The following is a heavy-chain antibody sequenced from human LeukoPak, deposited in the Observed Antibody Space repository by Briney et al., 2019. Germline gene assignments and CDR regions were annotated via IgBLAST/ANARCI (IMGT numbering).Heavy chain of an antibody. CDR2: IYYSGST. J-gene: IGHJ5*02. CDR3: ARVGSSSWYVQWDWFDP. D-gene: IGHD6-13*01. Sequence: SETLSLTCTVSGGSISSSSYYWGWIRQPPGKGLEWIGGIYYSGSTYYNPSLKSRVTISVDTSKNQFSLKLTSVTAADTAVYYCARVGSSSWYVQWDWFDPWGQGTLVTVSS. V-gene: IGHV4-39*07. CDR1: GGSISSSSYY.